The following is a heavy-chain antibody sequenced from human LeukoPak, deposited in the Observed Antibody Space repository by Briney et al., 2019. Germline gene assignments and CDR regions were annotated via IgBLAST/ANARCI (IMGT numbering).Heavy chain of an antibody. CDR2: ISSSGSTI. V-gene: IGHV3-11*01. CDR3: ARALDRGSYAIDY. J-gene: IGHJ4*02. CDR1: GFTFSDYY. D-gene: IGHD1-26*01. Sequence: GGSLRLSCAASGFTFSDYYMSWIRQAPGKGLEWVSYISSSGSTIYYADSVKVRFTISRDNAKNSLYLQMNSLRAEDTAVYYCARALDRGSYAIDYWGQGTLVTVSS.